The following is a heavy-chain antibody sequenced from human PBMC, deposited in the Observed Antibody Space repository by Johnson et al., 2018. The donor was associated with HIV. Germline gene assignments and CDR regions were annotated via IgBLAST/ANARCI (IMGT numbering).Heavy chain of an antibody. D-gene: IGHD3-22*01. V-gene: IGHV3-33*01. CDR3: ARVRWVSKWLSYDAFDI. CDR2: IRYDGSNK. Sequence: QEQLVESGGGVVQPGRSLRLSCAASGFTFSTYGMHWVRQAPGKGLEWVAFIRYDGSNKYYADSVKGRFTISRDISRNTLYLQMNSLRAEDTAVYYCARVRWVSKWLSYDAFDIWGQGTMVTVSS. J-gene: IGHJ3*02. CDR1: GFTFSTYG.